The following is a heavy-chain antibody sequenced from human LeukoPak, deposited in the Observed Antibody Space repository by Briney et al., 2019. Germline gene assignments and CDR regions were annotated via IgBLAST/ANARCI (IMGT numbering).Heavy chain of an antibody. D-gene: IGHD4-17*01. V-gene: IGHV3-64*01. CDR3: AGDGAYGDYCFDY. CDR1: GFTFSSYA. CDR2: ISSNGGST. Sequence: GGSLRLSCAASGFTFSSYAMHWVRQAPGKGPEYVSAISSNGGSTYYANSVKGRFTISRDNSKNTLYLQMGSLRAEDTAVYYCAGDGAYGDYCFDYWGQGTLVTVSS. J-gene: IGHJ4*02.